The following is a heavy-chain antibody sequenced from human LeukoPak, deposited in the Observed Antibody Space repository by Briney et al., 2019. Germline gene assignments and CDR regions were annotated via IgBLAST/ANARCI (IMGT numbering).Heavy chain of an antibody. V-gene: IGHV4-59*01. J-gene: IGHJ6*03. CDR2: IYYSGST. D-gene: IGHD6-13*01. CDR1: GGSISSYY. Sequence: PSETLSLTCTVSGGSISSYYWSWIRQPPGKGLEWIGYIYYSGSTNYNPSPKSRVTISVDTSKNQFSLKLSSVIAADTAVYYCAREIAASYYYMDVWGKGTTVTVSS. CDR3: AREIAASYYYMDV.